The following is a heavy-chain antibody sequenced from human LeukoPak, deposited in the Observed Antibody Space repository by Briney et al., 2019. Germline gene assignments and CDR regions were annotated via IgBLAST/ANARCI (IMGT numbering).Heavy chain of an antibody. CDR3: ASGGSHGDDAFDI. J-gene: IGHJ3*02. CDR2: IIPIFGTA. V-gene: IGHV1-69*05. CDR1: GGTFSSYA. D-gene: IGHD1-26*01. Sequence: SVKVSCKASGGTFSSYAISWVRQAPGQGLEWLGGIIPIFGTANYAQKFQGRVTITTDESTSTAYMELSSLRSEDTAVYYCASGGSHGDDAFDIWGQGTTVTVSS.